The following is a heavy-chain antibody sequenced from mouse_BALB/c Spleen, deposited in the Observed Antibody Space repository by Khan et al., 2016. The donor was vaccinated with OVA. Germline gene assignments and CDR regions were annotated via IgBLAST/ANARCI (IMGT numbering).Heavy chain of an antibody. D-gene: IGHD1-2*01. J-gene: IGHJ3*01. CDR3: ARHRFTTPTAWFAY. V-gene: IGHV5-6*01. CDR1: GFTFSSYG. Sequence: EVELVESGGDLVKPGGSLNLSCEASGFTFSSYGMSWLRQTPDKRLEWVATISNGGSYTYFPDSVKGRLTISRDNDKNTLYLQMSSLKSEDTAMYYCARHRFTTPTAWFAYWGQGTLVTVFA. CDR2: ISNGGSYT.